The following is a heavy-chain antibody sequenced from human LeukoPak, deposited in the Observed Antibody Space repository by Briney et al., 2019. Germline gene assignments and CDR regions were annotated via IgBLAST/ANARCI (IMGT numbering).Heavy chain of an antibody. D-gene: IGHD3-22*01. Sequence: ASVKVSCKASGYTFTSYGISWVRQAPGQGLEWMGWISAYNGNTNYAQKLQGRVTMTTDTSTSTAYMELRSLRSDDTAVYYCALTYYYDSSGYGGGIFWGQGTLVTVSS. CDR2: ISAYNGNT. CDR1: GYTFTSYG. CDR3: ALTYYYDSSGYGGGIF. V-gene: IGHV1-18*01. J-gene: IGHJ4*02.